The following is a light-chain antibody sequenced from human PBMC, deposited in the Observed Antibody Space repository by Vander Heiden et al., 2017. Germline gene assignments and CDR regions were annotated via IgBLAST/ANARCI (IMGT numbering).Light chain of an antibody. V-gene: IGKV1-39*01. J-gene: IGKJ5*01. CDR1: QSISRY. CDR2: VVS. Sequence: IHMTQTPSSLSASVGDRVTITCRASQSISRYLNWYQQKPGKAPKLLIYVVSSLQSGVPSRFSGNGSGTDFTLTISSLQPEDFATYYCQQSYSTPAITYGQGTRLEIK. CDR3: QQSYSTPAIT.